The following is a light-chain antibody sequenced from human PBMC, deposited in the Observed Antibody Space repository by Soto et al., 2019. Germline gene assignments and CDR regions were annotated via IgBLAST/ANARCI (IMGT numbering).Light chain of an antibody. CDR3: QQYDNLPLT. CDR2: DAS. CDR1: QDISDY. V-gene: IGKV1-33*01. Sequence: DIQMTQSPSSLSASVGDRVTITCQASQDISDYLNWYQQKPGKAPNLLIYDASNLAAGVPSRCRGRGAGTDFNFTISSLQPEDIANYYCQQYDNLPLTFGGGPKVEIK. J-gene: IGKJ4*01.